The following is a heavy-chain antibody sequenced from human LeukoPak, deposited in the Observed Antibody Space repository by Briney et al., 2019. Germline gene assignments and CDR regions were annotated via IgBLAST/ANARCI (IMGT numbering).Heavy chain of an antibody. CDR3: ASGGYSYGYALDY. D-gene: IGHD5-18*01. CDR1: GGTFSSYA. Sequence: SVKVSCKASGGTFSSYAISWVRQAPGQGLEWMGGIIPIFGTANYAQKFQGRVTITADESTSTAYMELSSLRPEDTAVYYCASGGYSYGYALDYWGQGTLVTVSS. J-gene: IGHJ4*02. CDR2: IIPIFGTA. V-gene: IGHV1-69*13.